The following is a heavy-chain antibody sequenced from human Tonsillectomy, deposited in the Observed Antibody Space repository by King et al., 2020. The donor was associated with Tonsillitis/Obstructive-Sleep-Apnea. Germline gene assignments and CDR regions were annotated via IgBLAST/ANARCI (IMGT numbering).Heavy chain of an antibody. D-gene: IGHD3/OR15-3a*01. CDR3: ARGGTGLYWYFEL. CDR1: GFTFSTYA. CDR2: ISYDGSKK. Sequence: QVQLVESGGGVVQPGRSLRLSCAASGFTFSTYALHWVRQAPGKGLEWVAVISYDGSKKDYADSVKGRFTISRDNSKSTLFLQMNSLRPEDTTVYFCARGGTGLYWYFELWGRGTLVTVSS. J-gene: IGHJ2*01. V-gene: IGHV3-30*01.